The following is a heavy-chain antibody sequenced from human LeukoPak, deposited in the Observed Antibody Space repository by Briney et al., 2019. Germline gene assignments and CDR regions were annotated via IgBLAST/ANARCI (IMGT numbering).Heavy chain of an antibody. J-gene: IGHJ4*02. CDR1: GFTFSSYW. CDR3: ARVAYDFWSGYYYFDY. Sequence: GGSLRLSCAASGFTFSSYWMSWVRQAPGKGLEWVANIKQDGSEKYYVDSVKGRFTISRDNAKNSLYLQMNSLRAEDTAVYYCARVAYDFWSGYYYFDYWGQGTLVTGSS. CDR2: IKQDGSEK. D-gene: IGHD3-3*01. V-gene: IGHV3-7*01.